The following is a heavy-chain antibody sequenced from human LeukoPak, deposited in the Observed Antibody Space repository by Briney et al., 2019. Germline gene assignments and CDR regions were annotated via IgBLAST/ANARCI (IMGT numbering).Heavy chain of an antibody. CDR3: AKLGDSSGNLLNWFGP. CDR1: GFTFSSYA. Sequence: GGSLRLSCAASGFTFSSYAMSWVRQAPGKGLEWASTISGSGGSTYYADSVKGRFTISRDNSKNTLYLQMNSLRAEDTAVYYCAKLGDSSGNLLNWFGPWGQGTLVTVSS. J-gene: IGHJ5*02. V-gene: IGHV3-23*01. CDR2: ISGSGGST. D-gene: IGHD3-22*01.